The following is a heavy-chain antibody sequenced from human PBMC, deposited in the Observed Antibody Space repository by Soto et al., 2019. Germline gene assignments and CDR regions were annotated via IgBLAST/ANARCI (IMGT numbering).Heavy chain of an antibody. J-gene: IGHJ5*02. Sequence: SETLSLTCTVSVASIRSTDYYWSWIRQTPGKGLEWIGYVYYTGSTYYNPSLMSRLTISVDTSKNQFSLKLTSVTAAETAVYYCVRTAREGAVAPHWFDRWGQGTQVTVSS. CDR3: VRTAREGAVAPHWFDR. V-gene: IGHV4-30-4*01. CDR2: VYYTGST. CDR1: VASIRSTDYY. D-gene: IGHD2-21*02.